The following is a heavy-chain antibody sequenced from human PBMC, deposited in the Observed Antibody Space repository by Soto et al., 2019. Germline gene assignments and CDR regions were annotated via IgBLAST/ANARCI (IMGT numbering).Heavy chain of an antibody. Sequence: ASVKVSCKASGYPFTGYYIHWVRRAPGQGLEWMGWMNPDSGGTNYAQKFQGRVTMTRNTSISTAYMELSRLTSDDTAVYYCVRGLRGLLSYFDSWGQGAPVTVSS. J-gene: IGHJ4*03. CDR3: VRGLRGLLSYFDS. CDR1: GYPFTGYY. V-gene: IGHV1-2*02. D-gene: IGHD1-26*01. CDR2: MNPDSGGT.